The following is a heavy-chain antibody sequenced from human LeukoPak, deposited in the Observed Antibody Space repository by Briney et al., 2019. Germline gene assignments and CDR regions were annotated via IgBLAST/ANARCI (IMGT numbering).Heavy chain of an antibody. CDR2: INTDGSFT. CDR1: GFTFSSYW. Sequence: PGASLRLSCAASGFTFSSYWMHWVRQAPGKGLVWVSRINTDGSFTTYADSVQGRFTISRDTAKNTLFLQMNSLRAEDTAVYYCAREARVGGALQYWGQGTLVTVSS. CDR3: AREARVGGALQY. D-gene: IGHD1-26*01. J-gene: IGHJ4*02. V-gene: IGHV3-74*01.